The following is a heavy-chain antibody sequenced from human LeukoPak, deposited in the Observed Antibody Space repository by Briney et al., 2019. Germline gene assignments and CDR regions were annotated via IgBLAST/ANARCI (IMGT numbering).Heavy chain of an antibody. Sequence: GGSLRLSCAASGFTFSSYAMHWVRQAPGKGLEWVAVISYDGSNKYYADSVKGRFTISRDNSKNTLYLQMNSLRAEDTAVYYCARAVGTMVRGVSVGLGGPNYWGQGTLVTVSS. CDR1: GFTFSSYA. D-gene: IGHD3-10*01. J-gene: IGHJ4*02. V-gene: IGHV3-30-3*01. CDR2: ISYDGSNK. CDR3: ARAVGTMVRGVSVGLGGPNY.